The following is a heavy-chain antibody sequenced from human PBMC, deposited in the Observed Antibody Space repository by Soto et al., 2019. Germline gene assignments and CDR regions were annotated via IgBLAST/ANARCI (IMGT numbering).Heavy chain of an antibody. CDR2: ISSSSSYT. V-gene: IGHV3-11*06. D-gene: IGHD5-12*01. CDR3: ARNAFNIEMATIVY. Sequence: QVQLVESGGGLVKPGGSLRLSCAASGFTFSDYYMSWIRQAPGKGLEWVSYISSSSSYTNYADSVKGRFTISRDNAKNSLYLQMNRLRAEDTAVDYCARNAFNIEMATIVYWGQGTLVTVSS. CDR1: GFTFSDYY. J-gene: IGHJ4*02.